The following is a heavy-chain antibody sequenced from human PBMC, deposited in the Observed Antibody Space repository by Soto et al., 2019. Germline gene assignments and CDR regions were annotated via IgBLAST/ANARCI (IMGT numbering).Heavy chain of an antibody. Sequence: ASVKVSCKASGYTFTSYGISWVRQAPGQGLEWMGWISAYNGNTNYAQKLQGRVTMTTDTSTSTAYMELRSLRSDDTAVYYCARVFANGAAAGTRRAVVGDYWGQGTLVTVSS. CDR3: ARVFANGAAAGTRRAVVGDY. D-gene: IGHD6-13*01. CDR1: GYTFTSYG. CDR2: ISAYNGNT. V-gene: IGHV1-18*01. J-gene: IGHJ4*02.